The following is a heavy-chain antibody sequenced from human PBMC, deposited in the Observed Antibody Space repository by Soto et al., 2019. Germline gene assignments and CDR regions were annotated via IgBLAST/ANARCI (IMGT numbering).Heavy chain of an antibody. V-gene: IGHV3-53*01. CDR2: IYSGGTT. CDR3: ALGGGYTYGQYQFDY. CDR1: GFTVSSDY. D-gene: IGHD5-18*01. J-gene: IGHJ4*02. Sequence: GGSLRLSCAASGFTVSSDYMTWVRQAPGKGLEWVSIIYSGGTTYYAESVKGRFTISRDNSKSTLFLQMNSLRADDTAVYYCALGGGYTYGQYQFDYWGQGTLVTVSS.